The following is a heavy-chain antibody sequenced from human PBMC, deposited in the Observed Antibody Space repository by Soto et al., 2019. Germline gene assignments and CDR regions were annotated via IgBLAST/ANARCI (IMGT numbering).Heavy chain of an antibody. CDR1: GYTFTSYG. V-gene: IGHV1-18*01. CDR3: ARSADCSGGSCYSPAANYYGMDV. CDR2: ISDHNGNT. D-gene: IGHD2-15*01. J-gene: IGHJ6*02. Sequence: QVQLVQSGAEVKKPGASVKVSCKASGYTFTSYGISWVRQAPGQGLEWMGWISDHNGNTNYAQKLQGRDTMTTETSTSTAYMELRSLRSDDTAVDYCARSADCSGGSCYSPAANYYGMDVWGQGTTVTVSS.